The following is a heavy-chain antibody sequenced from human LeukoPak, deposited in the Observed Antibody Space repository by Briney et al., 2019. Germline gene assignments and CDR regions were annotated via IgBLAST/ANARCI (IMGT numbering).Heavy chain of an antibody. V-gene: IGHV4-30-2*01. CDR1: GGSIFTDDIY. Sequence: SQTLSLTCTVSGGSIFTDDIYWSWIRQPPGKGLEWIGYIYHSGSTYYNPSLKSRVTISVDRSKNQFSLKLSSVTAADTAVYYCARVEQLASDSYYFDYWGQGTLVTVSS. CDR2: IYHSGST. J-gene: IGHJ4*02. D-gene: IGHD6-6*01. CDR3: ARVEQLASDSYYFDY.